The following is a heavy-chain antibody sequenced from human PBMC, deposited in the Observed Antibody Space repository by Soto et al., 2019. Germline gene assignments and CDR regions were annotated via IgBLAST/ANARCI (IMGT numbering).Heavy chain of an antibody. CDR2: IWYDGSNK. D-gene: IGHD4-17*01. J-gene: IGHJ6*02. CDR1: GFTFSSYG. Sequence: GGSLRLSCAASGFTFSSYGMHWVRQAPGKGLEWVAVIWYDGSNKYYADSVKGRFTISRDNSKNTLYLQMNSLRAEDTAVYYCARERPTVKYYYGMDVWGQGTTVTVSS. V-gene: IGHV3-33*01. CDR3: ARERPTVKYYYGMDV.